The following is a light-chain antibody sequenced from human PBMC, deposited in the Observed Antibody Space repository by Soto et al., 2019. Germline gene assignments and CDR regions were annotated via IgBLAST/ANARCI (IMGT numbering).Light chain of an antibody. CDR3: QQYCSSPYT. V-gene: IGKV3-20*01. CDR2: GAS. CDR1: QSVSRSF. Sequence: EIVLTQSPGTLSLSPGEGATLSCRASQSVSRSFLAWYHQKPGQAPRLLIYGASSRATGIPDRFSGSGSGTDFTLTISRLEPEAVAVYYCQQYCSSPYTFGQGTQLEIK. J-gene: IGKJ2*01.